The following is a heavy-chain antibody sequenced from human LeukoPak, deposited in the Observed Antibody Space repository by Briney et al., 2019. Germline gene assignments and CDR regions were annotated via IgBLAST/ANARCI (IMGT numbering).Heavy chain of an antibody. V-gene: IGHV3-30-3*01. Sequence: GVSLRLSCAASGFTFSSYAMHWVRQAPGKGLEWVAVISYDGSNKYYADSVKGRFTISRDNAKNTLYLQMNSLRAEDTAVYYCARSHSSGYYPSFDYWGQGTLVTVSS. CDR1: GFTFSSYA. CDR2: ISYDGSNK. J-gene: IGHJ4*02. D-gene: IGHD3-22*01. CDR3: ARSHSSGYYPSFDY.